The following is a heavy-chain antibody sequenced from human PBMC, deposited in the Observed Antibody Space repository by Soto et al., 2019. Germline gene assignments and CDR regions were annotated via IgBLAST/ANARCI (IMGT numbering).Heavy chain of an antibody. CDR2: SSAYNGNT. V-gene: IGHV1-18*01. J-gene: IGHJ4*02. CDR3: ARPRGYSYGFDY. CDR1: GYTFTSYG. D-gene: IGHD5-18*01. Sequence: APVKVPCPASGYTFTSYGISWVRQAPGQGLEWMGWSSAYNGNTNYAQKLQGRVTMTTDTSTSTAYMELRSLRSDDTAVYYCARPRGYSYGFDYWGQGTLVTVSS.